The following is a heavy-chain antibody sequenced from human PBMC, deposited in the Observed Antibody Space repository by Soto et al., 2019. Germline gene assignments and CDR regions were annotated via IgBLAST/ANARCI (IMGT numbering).Heavy chain of an antibody. CDR1: GGTFSRYS. D-gene: IGHD2-2*01. V-gene: IGHV1-69*02. CDR3: ARAAGTSWEYFDY. Sequence: ASVKVSCKASGGTFSRYSITWVRQAPGQGLEWMGRIIPSLGIAKYAQKFQGRVTITADTSTSTAYMELSSLGSEDTAVYYCARAAGTSWEYFDYWGQGTLVTVSS. J-gene: IGHJ4*02. CDR2: IIPSLGIA.